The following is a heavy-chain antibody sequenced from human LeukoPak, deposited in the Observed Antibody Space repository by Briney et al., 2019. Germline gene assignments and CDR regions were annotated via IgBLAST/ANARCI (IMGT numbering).Heavy chain of an antibody. V-gene: IGHV3-48*04. Sequence: GGSLRLSCEVSGFTFTSHSMSWVRQAPGKGLEWVSYISVHSDIIHYVDSVKGRFTISRDNAKNSLYLQMNSLRAEDTAVYYCARSLVAAAPNFDYWGQGALVTVSS. J-gene: IGHJ4*02. CDR3: ARSLVAAAPNFDY. D-gene: IGHD6-13*01. CDR2: ISVHSDII. CDR1: GFTFTSHS.